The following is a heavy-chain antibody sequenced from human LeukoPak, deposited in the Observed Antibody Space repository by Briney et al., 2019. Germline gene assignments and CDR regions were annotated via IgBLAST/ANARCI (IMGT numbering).Heavy chain of an antibody. CDR2: IYYSGST. V-gene: IGHV4-39*07. J-gene: IGHJ6*03. Sequence: PSETLSLTCAVYGGSFSSYYWGWIRQPPGKGLEWIGSIYYSGSTYYNPSLKSRVTISVDTSKNQFSLKLSSETAADTAVYYCARKRTNYYYMDVWGKGTTVTVSS. CDR1: GGSFSSYY. D-gene: IGHD1/OR15-1a*01. CDR3: ARKRTNYYYMDV.